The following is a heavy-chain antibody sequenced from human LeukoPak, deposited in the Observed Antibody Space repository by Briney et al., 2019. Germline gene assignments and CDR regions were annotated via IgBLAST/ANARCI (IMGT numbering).Heavy chain of an antibody. V-gene: IGHV4-61*01. CDR1: GGSVSSGSYY. Sequence: PSETLSLTCTVSGGSVSSGSYYCSWIRQPPGKGLEWIGYIYYSGSTRNNPSLKSRVTISVDTSKNQFSLMLTSVTAADTAVYFCAREEAGGVRYDIWGQGTMVTVSS. CDR3: AREEAGGVRYDI. D-gene: IGHD2-21*02. J-gene: IGHJ3*02. CDR2: IYYSGST.